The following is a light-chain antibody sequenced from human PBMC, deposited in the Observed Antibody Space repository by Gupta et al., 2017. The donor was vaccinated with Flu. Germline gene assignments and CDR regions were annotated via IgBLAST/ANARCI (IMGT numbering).Light chain of an antibody. CDR3: QQYGSLPRT. CDR1: QSVSSNY. V-gene: IGKV3-20*01. J-gene: IGKJ2*01. CDR2: GAS. Sequence: EIVLTQSPGTLSLSPGERAIFSCRASQSVSSNYLAWYQQKPGQPPRLLIYGASSRANAIPERFSGSGSGTDFTLTVSRLDPEDSAVYYCQQYGSLPRTFGQGTKLEIK.